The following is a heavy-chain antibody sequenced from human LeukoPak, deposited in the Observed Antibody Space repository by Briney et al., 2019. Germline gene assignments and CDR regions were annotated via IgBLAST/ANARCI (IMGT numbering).Heavy chain of an antibody. CDR3: ARGPHSGYRVDY. CDR1: GYSFTSYW. V-gene: IGHV5-51*01. D-gene: IGHD3-22*01. Sequence: GEPLKISCKASGYSFTSYWIGWVRQLPGKGLEWMGIIYPGGSDTRYSPSFQGQVTISADKSISTAYLQWSSLKASDTAMYYCARGPHSGYRVDYWGQGTLATVSS. J-gene: IGHJ4*02. CDR2: IYPGGSDT.